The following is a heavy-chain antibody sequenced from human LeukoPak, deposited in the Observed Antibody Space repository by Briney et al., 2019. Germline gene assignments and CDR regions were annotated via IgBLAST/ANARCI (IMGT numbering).Heavy chain of an antibody. CDR3: ARDGIDGFIDY. CDR2: IKTDGTKK. D-gene: IGHD5-24*01. V-gene: IGHV3-7*01. Sequence: GGSLRLSCAASGFTFSSYWLNWVRQAPGKGLEWVANIKTDGTKKYYVDSVKGRFTISRDNAKNSLYLQMNSLRAEDTAVYYCARDGIDGFIDYWGQGTLVTVSS. CDR1: GFTFSSYW. J-gene: IGHJ4*02.